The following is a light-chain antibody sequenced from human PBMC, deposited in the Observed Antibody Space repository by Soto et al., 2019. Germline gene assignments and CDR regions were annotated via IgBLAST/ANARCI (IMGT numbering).Light chain of an antibody. CDR2: DVT. Sequence: QSALTQPASVSGSPGQTITISCTGTSTDVGGYNSVSWYHHHPGKAPKVLIFDVTYRPSGVSHRFSGAKSGNTASLTISGLQAEVEAVYYCCSYTSTSSPVRFGGGTKLTVL. V-gene: IGLV2-14*03. J-gene: IGLJ3*02. CDR1: STDVGGYNS. CDR3: CSYTSTSSPVR.